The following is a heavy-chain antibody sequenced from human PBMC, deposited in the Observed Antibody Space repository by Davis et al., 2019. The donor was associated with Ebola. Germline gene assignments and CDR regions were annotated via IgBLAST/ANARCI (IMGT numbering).Heavy chain of an antibody. CDR2: ISYDGSNK. V-gene: IGHV3-30-3*01. Sequence: PGGSLRLSCAASGFTFSSYAMHWVRQAPGKGLEWVAVISYDGSNKYYADSVKGRFTISRDNSKNMLYLQMNSLRDEDTAVYYCARDGSTTVVTPFLDYWGQGTLVTVSS. CDR3: ARDGSTTVVTPFLDY. CDR1: GFTFSSYA. D-gene: IGHD4-23*01. J-gene: IGHJ4*02.